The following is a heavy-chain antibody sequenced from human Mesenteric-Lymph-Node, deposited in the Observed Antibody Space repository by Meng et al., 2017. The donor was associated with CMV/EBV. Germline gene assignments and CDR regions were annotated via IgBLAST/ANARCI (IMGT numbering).Heavy chain of an antibody. CDR1: GFTFSSYW. V-gene: IGHV3-7*01. D-gene: IGHD1-26*01. Sequence: GGSLRLSCAASGFTFSSYWMSWVRQAPGKGLEWVANIKQDGSEKYYVDSVKGRFTISRDNAKNSLYLQMNSLRAEDTAVYYCARDPPQVTGGYYYYYGMDVWGQGTTVTVS. CDR3: ARDPPQVTGGYYYYYGMDV. J-gene: IGHJ6*02. CDR2: IKQDGSEK.